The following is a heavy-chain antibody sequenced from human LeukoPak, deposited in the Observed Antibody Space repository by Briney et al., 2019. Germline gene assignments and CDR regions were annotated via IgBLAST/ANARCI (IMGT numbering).Heavy chain of an antibody. CDR2: ISGSGGST. D-gene: IGHD3-10*01. Sequence: GGSLRLSCAASGFTFSSYAMSWVRQAPGKGLEWVSAISGSGGSTYYADSVKGRFTISRDNSKNTLYLQMNSLRAEDTAAYYCAKDFTRFGELEIDIWGQGTMVTVSS. CDR3: AKDFTRFGELEIDI. V-gene: IGHV3-23*01. J-gene: IGHJ3*02. CDR1: GFTFSSYA.